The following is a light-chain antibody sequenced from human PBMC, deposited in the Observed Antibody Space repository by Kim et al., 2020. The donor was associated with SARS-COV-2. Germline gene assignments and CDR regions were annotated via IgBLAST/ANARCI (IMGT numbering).Light chain of an antibody. CDR2: DAS. V-gene: IGKV3-11*01. CDR1: QSIGTY. J-gene: IGKJ4*01. CDR3: QQRNSWPPAVT. Sequence: PGERATLSCRASQSIGTYLAWYQQKPGQAPRLLVYDASNRATGVPDRFSDSGSGTDFTLTISSLEPEDFSIYYCQQRNSWPPAVTFGGGTKVDIK.